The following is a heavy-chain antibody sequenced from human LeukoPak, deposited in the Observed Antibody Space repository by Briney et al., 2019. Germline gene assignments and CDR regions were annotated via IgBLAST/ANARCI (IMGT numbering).Heavy chain of an antibody. CDR3: AKGMVTATYFDY. CDR2: IWFDGSKK. Sequence: GGSLRLSCATSGFTFSSFGMHWVRQAPGKGLEWVAIIWFDGSKKYYADSVKGRFTISRDNSKNTLYLQMNSLRAEDTAVYYCAKGMVTATYFDYWGQGTLVTVSS. V-gene: IGHV3-30*02. CDR1: GFTFSSFG. J-gene: IGHJ4*02. D-gene: IGHD2-21*02.